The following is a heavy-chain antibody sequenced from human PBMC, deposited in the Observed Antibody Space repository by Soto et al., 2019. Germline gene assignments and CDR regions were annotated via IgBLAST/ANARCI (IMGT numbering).Heavy chain of an antibody. D-gene: IGHD1-1*01. Sequence: GGSLRLSYAASGFTVSSNYMSWVRQAPGKGLEWVSVIYSGGSTYYADSVKGRFTISRDNSKNTLYLQMNSLRAEDTAVYYCASPRLSSDGTTPIGYWGQGTLVTVSS. J-gene: IGHJ4*02. CDR3: ASPRLSSDGTTPIGY. CDR1: GFTVSSNY. V-gene: IGHV3-66*02. CDR2: IYSGGST.